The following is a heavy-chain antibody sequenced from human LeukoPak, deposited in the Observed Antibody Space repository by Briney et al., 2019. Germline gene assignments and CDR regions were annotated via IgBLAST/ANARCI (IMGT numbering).Heavy chain of an antibody. CDR3: ARLGAGPTYYDFWSGYSSFYFDY. Sequence: PSETLSLTCIVSGGSTSGGNYYWGWIRQPPGKGLEWIVGISCSGNTYYNPSLKSRITISIDTSKNHFSLKLSSVTAADTAVYYCARLGAGPTYYDFWSGYSSFYFDYWGQGTLVTVSS. V-gene: IGHV4-39*02. J-gene: IGHJ4*02. CDR1: GGSTSGGNYY. CDR2: ISCSGNT. D-gene: IGHD3-3*01.